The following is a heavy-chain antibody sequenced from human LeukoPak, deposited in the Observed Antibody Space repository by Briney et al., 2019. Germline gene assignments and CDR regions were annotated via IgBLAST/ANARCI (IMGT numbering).Heavy chain of an antibody. Sequence: GGSLRLSCAASGFTFSSYAMNWVRQAPGKGLEWVSVIYSDGGTDYADSVKGRFTISRDNSKNTLYLQMNSLRAEDTAVYYCARGQGDYWGQGTLVTVSS. J-gene: IGHJ4*02. CDR3: ARGQGDY. CDR1: GFTFSSYA. V-gene: IGHV3-66*01. CDR2: IYSDGGT.